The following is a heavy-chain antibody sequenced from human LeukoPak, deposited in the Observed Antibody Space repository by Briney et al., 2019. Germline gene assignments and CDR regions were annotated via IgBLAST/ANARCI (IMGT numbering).Heavy chain of an antibody. CDR3: ARSYYGSGSYNWFDP. CDR2: ISSSSSYI. D-gene: IGHD3-10*01. J-gene: IGHJ5*02. V-gene: IGHV3-21*01. Sequence: PGGSLRLSCAASGFTFSSYSMNWVRQAPGKGLEWVSSISSSSSYIYYADSVKGRFTISRDNAKNSLYLQMNSLRAEDTAVYYCARSYYGSGSYNWFDPWGQGTLVTVSS. CDR1: GFTFSSYS.